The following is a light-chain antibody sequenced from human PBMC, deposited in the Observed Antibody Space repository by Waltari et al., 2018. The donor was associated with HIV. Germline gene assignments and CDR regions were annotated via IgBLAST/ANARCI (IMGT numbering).Light chain of an antibody. CDR3: QQRSNWPRT. CDR1: QSVSSY. CDR2: DAS. Sequence: EIALTQSPATLSLSPVERATLSCRASQSVSSYLAWYQQKPGQAPRLLIYDASNRATGFPARFSGSGSGTDFTLTISSLEPEDFAVYYCQQRSNWPRTFGQGTKVEVK. V-gene: IGKV3-11*01. J-gene: IGKJ1*01.